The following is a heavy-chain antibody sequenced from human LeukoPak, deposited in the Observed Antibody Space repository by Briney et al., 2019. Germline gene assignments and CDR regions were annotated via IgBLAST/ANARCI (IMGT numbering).Heavy chain of an antibody. CDR3: ARGDDYKSTLFDY. V-gene: IGHV4-59*13. Sequence: SETLSLTCSVSGGSIGRYYWSWIRQPPGKGLEWIGYIHYSGSTNYNPSLKSRVTISVDTSKNQLSLRVRSVIAADTAVYYCARGDDYKSTLFDYWGQGTLVTVSS. D-gene: IGHD5-12*01. J-gene: IGHJ4*02. CDR2: IHYSGST. CDR1: GGSIGRYY.